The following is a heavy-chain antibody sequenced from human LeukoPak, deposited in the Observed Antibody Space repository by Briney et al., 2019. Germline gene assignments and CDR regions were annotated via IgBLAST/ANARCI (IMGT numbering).Heavy chain of an antibody. Sequence: KPGGSLRLSCAASGFTFSDYYMSWIRQAPGKGLEWVSYISSSGSTIYYADSVKGRFTISGDNAKNSLYLQMNSLRAEDTAVYYCARNIPSSWSWGWFDPWGQGTLVTVSS. CDR3: ARNIPSSWSWGWFDP. V-gene: IGHV3-11*01. CDR2: ISSSGSTI. J-gene: IGHJ5*02. D-gene: IGHD6-13*01. CDR1: GFTFSDYY.